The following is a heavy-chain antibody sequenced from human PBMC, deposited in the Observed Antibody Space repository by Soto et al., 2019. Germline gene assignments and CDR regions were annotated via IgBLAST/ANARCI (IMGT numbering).Heavy chain of an antibody. V-gene: IGHV4-31*03. Sequence: TLSLTCTVSGGSISSGGYYWSWIRQHPGKGLEWIGYIYYSGSTYYNPSLKSRVTISVDTSKDQFSLKLSSVTAADTAVYYCARVGQQLVPANWGQGTLVTVSS. CDR3: ARVGQQLVPAN. D-gene: IGHD6-13*01. CDR2: IYYSGST. J-gene: IGHJ4*02. CDR1: GGSISSGGYY.